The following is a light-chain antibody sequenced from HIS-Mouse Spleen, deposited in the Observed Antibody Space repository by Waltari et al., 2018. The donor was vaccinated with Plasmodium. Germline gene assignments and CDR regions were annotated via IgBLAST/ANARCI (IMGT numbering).Light chain of an antibody. CDR2: QDS. Sequence: SYELTQPPSVSVSPGQTASITCSGDKLGDKYACWYQQKPGQSPVRVIYQDSKRPPGIPGRFSGANSGNTASLTISGTQAMDEADYYCQAWDSSTVVFGGGTKLTVL. CDR3: QAWDSSTVV. CDR1: KLGDKY. J-gene: IGLJ2*01. V-gene: IGLV3-1*01.